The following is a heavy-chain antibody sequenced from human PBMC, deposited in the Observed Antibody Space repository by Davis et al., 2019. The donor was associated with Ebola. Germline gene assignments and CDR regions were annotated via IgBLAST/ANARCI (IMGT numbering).Heavy chain of an antibody. CDR2: INPSGGST. V-gene: IGHV1-46*01. J-gene: IGHJ4*02. CDR1: GYTFTSYG. D-gene: IGHD5-18*01. Sequence: ASVKVSCKASGYTFTSYGISWVRQAPGQGLEWMGIINPSGGSTSYAQKFQGRVTMTRDTSTSTVYMELSSLRSEDTAVYYCARYSYGLFDYWGQGTLVTVSS. CDR3: ARYSYGLFDY.